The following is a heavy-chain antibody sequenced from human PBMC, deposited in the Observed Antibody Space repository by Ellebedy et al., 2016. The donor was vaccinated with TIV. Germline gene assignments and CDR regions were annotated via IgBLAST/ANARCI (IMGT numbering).Heavy chain of an antibody. CDR1: GGTFSSYA. V-gene: IGHV1-3*01. J-gene: IGHJ4*02. CDR2: INAGNGNT. D-gene: IGHD5-18*01. CDR3: ARDHGGGWIQLGYFDY. Sequence: ASVKVSXKASGGTFSSYAISWVRQAPGQRLEWMGWINAGNGNTKYSQKFQGRVTITRDTSASTAYMELSSLRSEDTAVYYCARDHGGGWIQLGYFDYWGQGTLVTVSS.